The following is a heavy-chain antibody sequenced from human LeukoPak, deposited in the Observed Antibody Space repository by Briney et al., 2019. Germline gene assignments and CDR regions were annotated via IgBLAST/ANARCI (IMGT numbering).Heavy chain of an antibody. D-gene: IGHD6-19*01. J-gene: IGHJ5*02. Sequence: SVKVSCKASGGAFSSYAISWVRQAPGQGLEWMGGIIPIFGTANYAQKFQGRVTITADESTSTAYMELSSLRSEDTAVYYCARDAIAVAGTKRPYNWFDPWGQGTLVTVSS. V-gene: IGHV1-69*01. CDR1: GGAFSSYA. CDR3: ARDAIAVAGTKRPYNWFDP. CDR2: IIPIFGTA.